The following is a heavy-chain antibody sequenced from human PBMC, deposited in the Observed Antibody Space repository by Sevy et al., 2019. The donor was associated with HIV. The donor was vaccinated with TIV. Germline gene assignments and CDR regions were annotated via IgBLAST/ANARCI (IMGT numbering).Heavy chain of an antibody. V-gene: IGHV4-59*08. CDR3: AGERAWGSRYS. CDR2: IYYNGNI. Sequence: SETLSLTCTVSGGSITSLYWNWIRQPPGKGLEWIANIYYNGNINYNPSLKSRVTLSLNRSKNQYSLRLSCVTAADTAMYYCAGERAWGSRYSWGQGTLVTVSS. J-gene: IGHJ4*02. CDR1: GGSITSLY. D-gene: IGHD3-16*01.